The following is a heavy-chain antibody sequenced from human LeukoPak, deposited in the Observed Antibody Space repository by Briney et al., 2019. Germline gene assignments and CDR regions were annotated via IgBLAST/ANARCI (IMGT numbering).Heavy chain of an antibody. V-gene: IGHV3-33*01. CDR1: GFTFRNYA. Sequence: PGGSLRLSCAASGFTFRNYAMHWVRQAPGKGLEWVAAIGDHGNNIYYEDSVKGRFTISRDNSENTLYLQVASLRAEDTAVYYCARYRTTSCYDYWAREPWSPSPQ. D-gene: IGHD2-2*01. CDR2: IGDHGNNI. J-gene: IGHJ4*02. CDR3: ARYRTTSCYDY.